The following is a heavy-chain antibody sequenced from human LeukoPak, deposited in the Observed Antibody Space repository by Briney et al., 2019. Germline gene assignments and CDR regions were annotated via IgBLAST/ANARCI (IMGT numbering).Heavy chain of an antibody. CDR1: GDSISNYY. J-gene: IGHJ4*02. CDR2: VSYSRST. V-gene: IGHV4-59*08. Sequence: SETLSLTCTVSGDSISNYYWSWIRQPPGKGLEWIGYVSYSRSTNYNPSLKSRVTISVDTSKNQFSLKLSSVTAADTAIYYCARRENMPWDGYYFDSWGQGTLVTVSS. CDR3: ARRENMPWDGYYFDS. D-gene: IGHD5-24*01.